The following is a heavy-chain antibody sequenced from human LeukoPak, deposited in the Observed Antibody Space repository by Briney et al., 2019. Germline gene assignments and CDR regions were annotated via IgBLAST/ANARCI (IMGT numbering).Heavy chain of an antibody. D-gene: IGHD6-13*01. CDR3: AREMWSAAATTYDWFDP. Sequence: NTSETLSLTCTVSGGSISSYYWSWIRQPPGKGLEWIGYIYYSGSTNYNPSLKSRVTMSVDTSSNQFSLKLSSVTAADTAVYYCAREMWSAAATTYDWFDPWGQGTLVTVSS. J-gene: IGHJ5*02. V-gene: IGHV4-59*12. CDR1: GGSISSYY. CDR2: IYYSGST.